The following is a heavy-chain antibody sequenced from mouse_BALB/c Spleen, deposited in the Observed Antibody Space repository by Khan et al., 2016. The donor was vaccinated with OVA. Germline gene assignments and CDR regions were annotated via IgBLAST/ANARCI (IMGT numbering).Heavy chain of an antibody. Sequence: QVQLQQSGAELARPGASVKMSCKASGYTFTNYTMHWVKQRPGQGLEWIGYINPSSGYTNYNQNFNDKATLTTDRSSSTAYMQLSSLTSDDSAVYYCARIPIPPYYFDYWGQGTTLTVSS. CDR2: INPSSGYT. V-gene: IGHV1-4*01. CDR1: GYTFTNYT. CDR3: ARIPIPPYYFDY. J-gene: IGHJ2*01.